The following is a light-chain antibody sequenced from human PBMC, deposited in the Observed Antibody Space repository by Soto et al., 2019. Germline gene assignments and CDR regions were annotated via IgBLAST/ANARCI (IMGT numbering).Light chain of an antibody. CDR1: QSVSSN. V-gene: IGKV3-15*01. J-gene: IGKJ4*01. CDR2: GAS. CDR3: QQYNNWPPVT. Sequence: ELVMTQSPATLSVSPGERATLSCRASQSVSSNLAWYQQKPGQAPRLLIYGASTRATGIPARFSGSGSGTEFTLTISSRQSEDVAVYYCQQYNNWPPVTFGRGTKVEIK.